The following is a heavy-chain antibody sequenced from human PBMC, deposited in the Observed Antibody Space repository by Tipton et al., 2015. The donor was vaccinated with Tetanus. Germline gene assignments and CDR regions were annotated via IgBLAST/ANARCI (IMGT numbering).Heavy chain of an antibody. J-gene: IGHJ4*02. Sequence: QLVQSGGGVVQPGRSLRLSCVASGFRFSYHGMHWVRQAPGKGLEWVAVIAFDGKNERYADSVKGRFIISRDNSKNTLYLQMNSLRPEDAAVYYCAKEFLLARIRLFDSWGQGAQVTASS. CDR2: IAFDGKNE. CDR3: AKEFLLARIRLFDS. CDR1: GFRFSYHG. D-gene: IGHD5-18*01. V-gene: IGHV3-30*18.